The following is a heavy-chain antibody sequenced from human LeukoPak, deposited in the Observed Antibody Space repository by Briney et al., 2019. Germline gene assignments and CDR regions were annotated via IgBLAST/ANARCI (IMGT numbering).Heavy chain of an antibody. CDR1: GFTFSSYS. V-gene: IGHV3-21*01. CDR2: ISSSSSYI. J-gene: IGHJ4*02. D-gene: IGHD4-17*01. Sequence: GGSLRLSCAASGFTFSSYSMNWVRQAPGKGLEWVSSISSSSSYIYYADSVKGRFTISRDNAKNSLYLQMNSLRAEDTAVYYCARPGLTTDYFDYWGQGTLVTVSS. CDR3: ARPGLTTDYFDY.